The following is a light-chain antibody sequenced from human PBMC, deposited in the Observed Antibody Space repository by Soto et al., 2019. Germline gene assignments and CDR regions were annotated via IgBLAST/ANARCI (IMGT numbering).Light chain of an antibody. J-gene: IGKJ4*01. CDR3: QQANSFPLT. CDR1: QDINNW. V-gene: IGKV1-12*01. Sequence: DIQMTQSPSSLSASVADRVTITCQASQDINNWLAWYQQKAGKAPKLLIYAASSLQSGVPSRFSGSGSGTHFTLTISSLQPEDSATYFCQQANSFPLTFGGGT. CDR2: AAS.